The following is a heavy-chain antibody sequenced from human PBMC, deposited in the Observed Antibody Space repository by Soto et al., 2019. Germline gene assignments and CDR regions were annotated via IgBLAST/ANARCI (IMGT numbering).Heavy chain of an antibody. J-gene: IGHJ4*02. CDR2: ISAYNGNT. Sequence: ASVKVSCKASGYTFTSYGISWVRQAPGQGLEWMGWISAYNGNTNYAQKLQGRVTMTTDTSTSTAYMELRSLRSDDTAVYYCARGQTLITIFGVVIPQHGDYFDYWGQGTLVTVSS. V-gene: IGHV1-18*01. D-gene: IGHD3-3*01. CDR1: GYTFTSYG. CDR3: ARGQTLITIFGVVIPQHGDYFDY.